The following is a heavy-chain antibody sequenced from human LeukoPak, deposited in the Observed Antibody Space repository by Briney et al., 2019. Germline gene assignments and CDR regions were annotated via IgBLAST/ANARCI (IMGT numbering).Heavy chain of an antibody. Sequence: SETVSPTCTVSGDSIDSYYWSWIRQPPGKGLEWIGYIYYRGTTSYNPFLKSRVTISVDTSKNQFSLKLNSVTAADTAVYYCARLPRYGGYDHFDYWGEGILVIVSS. V-gene: IGHV4-59*12. CDR1: GDSIDSYY. CDR3: ARLPRYGGYDHFDY. D-gene: IGHD5-12*01. J-gene: IGHJ4*02. CDR2: IYYRGTT.